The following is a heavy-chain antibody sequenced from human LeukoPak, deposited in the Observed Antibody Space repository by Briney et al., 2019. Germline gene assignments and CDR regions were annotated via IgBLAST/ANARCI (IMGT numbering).Heavy chain of an antibody. D-gene: IGHD3-10*01. Sequence: PSETLSLTCTVSGGSISSYYWSWIRQPPGKGLEWIGYIYYSGSTNYNPSLKSRVTISVDTSKNQFSLKLSSVTAADTAVYYCARGEVRGVILDPYYFDYWGQGTLVTVSS. CDR3: ARGEVRGVILDPYYFDY. CDR1: GGSISSYY. J-gene: IGHJ4*02. CDR2: IYYSGST. V-gene: IGHV4-59*01.